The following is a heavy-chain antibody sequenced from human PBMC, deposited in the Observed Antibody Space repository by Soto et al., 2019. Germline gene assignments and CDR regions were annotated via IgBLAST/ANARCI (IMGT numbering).Heavy chain of an antibody. D-gene: IGHD6-13*01. CDR2: IIPIFGTA. Sequence: VKVSCKASGGTFSSYAISWVRQAPGQGLEWMGGIIPIFGTANYAQKFQGRVTITADESTSTAYMELSSLRSEDTAVYYCARGISGTYWFDPWGQGTLVTVSS. J-gene: IGHJ5*02. CDR3: ARGISGTYWFDP. CDR1: GGTFSSYA. V-gene: IGHV1-69*01.